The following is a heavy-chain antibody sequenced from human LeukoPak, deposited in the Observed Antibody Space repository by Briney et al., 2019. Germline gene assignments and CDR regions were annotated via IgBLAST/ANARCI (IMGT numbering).Heavy chain of an antibody. CDR1: GFTFDDDA. CDR2: ISWNSGSI. V-gene: IGHV3-9*01. CDR3: AKDLPGYPYAFDI. J-gene: IGHJ3*02. D-gene: IGHD6-13*01. Sequence: GGSLRLSCAASGFTFDDDAMHWVRQAPGKGLEWVSGISWNSGSIGYADSVKGRFTISRDNAKNSLYLQMNSLRAEDTALYYCAKDLPGYPYAFDIWGQGTMVTVSS.